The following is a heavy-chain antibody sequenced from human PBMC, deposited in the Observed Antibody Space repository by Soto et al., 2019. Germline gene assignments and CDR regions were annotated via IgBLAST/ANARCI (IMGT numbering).Heavy chain of an antibody. CDR3: ARHVNLPLAGTGFDS. Sequence: PSVTMSLTCTVAGGSISGYDLSWLRKNPGKGLEWIGYIYSIGSTNYNPSLRSRVTMSIDTSQEQFSLKLSSVTATDTAVYYCARHVNLPLAGTGFDSSGRGTLVTVSS. D-gene: IGHD6-19*01. CDR1: GGSISGYD. J-gene: IGHJ4*02. V-gene: IGHV4-59*08. CDR2: IYSIGST.